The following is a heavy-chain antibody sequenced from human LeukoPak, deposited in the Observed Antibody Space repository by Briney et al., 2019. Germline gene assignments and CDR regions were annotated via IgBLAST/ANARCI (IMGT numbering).Heavy chain of an antibody. D-gene: IGHD3-10*01. J-gene: IGHJ4*02. CDR2: IWYDGSNK. V-gene: IGHV3-33*01. CDR1: GFTFSSYG. Sequence: PGRSLRLSCAASGFTFSSYGMHWVRQAPGKGLEWVGVIWYDGSNKYYADSVKGRFTISRDNSKNTLYLQMNSLRAEDTAVYYCARDRHYGSGSSYYFDYWGQGTLVTVSS. CDR3: ARDRHYGSGSSYYFDY.